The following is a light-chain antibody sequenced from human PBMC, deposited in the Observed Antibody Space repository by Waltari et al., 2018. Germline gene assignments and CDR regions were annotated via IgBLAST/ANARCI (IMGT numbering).Light chain of an antibody. CDR3: SSQSTNNGVI. J-gene: IGLJ2*01. CDR2: DVN. Sequence: QSALTQPASAAGSPGQLITIPCTESSSDVGGDVSVSCYEDHPGQAPKVIIYDVNKRPSGVSDRFSGSKSGNTASLTISGLQAEDEATFYCSSQSTNNGVIFGGGTKVTVL. V-gene: IGLV2-14*03. CDR1: SSDVGGDVS.